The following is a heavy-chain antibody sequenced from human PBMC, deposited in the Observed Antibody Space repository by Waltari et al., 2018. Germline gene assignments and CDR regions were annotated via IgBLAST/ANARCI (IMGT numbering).Heavy chain of an antibody. CDR1: GGSISSYY. CDR2: IYYSGST. CDR3: AREFPSSSWVRRAFDI. D-gene: IGHD6-13*01. Sequence: QVQLQESGPGLVKPSETLSLTCTVSGGSISSYYWSWIRQHPGKGLEWIGYIYYSGSTNYNPSLKSRVTISVDTSKNQFSLKLSSVTAADTAVYYCAREFPSSSWVRRAFDIWGQGTMVTVSS. V-gene: IGHV4-59*01. J-gene: IGHJ3*02.